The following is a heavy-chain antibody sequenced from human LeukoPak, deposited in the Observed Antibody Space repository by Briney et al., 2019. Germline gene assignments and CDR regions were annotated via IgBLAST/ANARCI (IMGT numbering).Heavy chain of an antibody. CDR3: AREYYDILTGYPHFDY. CDR2: ISSSSSYI. D-gene: IGHD3-9*01. J-gene: IGHJ4*02. Sequence: GGSLRLSCAASGFTFSSYSMNWVRQAPGKGLEWVSSISSSSSYIYYADSVKGRFTISRDNSKNTLYLQMNSLRAEDTAVYYCAREYYDILTGYPHFDYWGQGTLVTVSS. V-gene: IGHV3-21*04. CDR1: GFTFSSYS.